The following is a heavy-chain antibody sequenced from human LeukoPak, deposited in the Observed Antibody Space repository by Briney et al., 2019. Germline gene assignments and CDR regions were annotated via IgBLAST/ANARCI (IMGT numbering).Heavy chain of an antibody. Sequence: PGGSLRLSCAASGFSFSDYSMNWVRQAPGKGLEWVSFISSYSTYIYYADSLKGRFTISRDNAKNSLYLQMNSLRAEDTAEYYCARDSFAGYDSSGYSSYDYWGQGTLVTVSS. CDR2: ISSYSTYI. D-gene: IGHD3-22*01. CDR1: GFSFSDYS. V-gene: IGHV3-21*01. J-gene: IGHJ4*02. CDR3: ARDSFAGYDSSGYSSYDY.